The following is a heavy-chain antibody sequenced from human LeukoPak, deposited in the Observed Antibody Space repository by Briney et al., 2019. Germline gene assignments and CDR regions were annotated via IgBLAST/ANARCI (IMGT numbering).Heavy chain of an antibody. CDR3: VRGGGYSYGPGDH. D-gene: IGHD5-18*01. J-gene: IGHJ4*02. CDR2: INSDGSST. CDR1: GFTFSSYS. V-gene: IGHV3-74*01. Sequence: GGSLRLSCAASGFTFSSYSMNWVRQAPGKGLVWVSRINSDGSSTTYADSVKGRFTISRDNAKNTLYLQMNSLRAEDTAVYYCVRGGGYSYGPGDHWGQGTLVTVSS.